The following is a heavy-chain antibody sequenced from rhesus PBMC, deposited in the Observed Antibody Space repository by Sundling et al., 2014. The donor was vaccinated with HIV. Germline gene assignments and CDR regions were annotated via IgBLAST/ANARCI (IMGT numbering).Heavy chain of an antibody. CDR3: AIQYKYGLDS. J-gene: IGHJ6*01. D-gene: IGHD3-3*01. V-gene: IGHV4-165*01. Sequence: HLQESGPGLVKPSETLSLTCAVSGGSISSDFWDWIRLSPGKGLEWIGYISGSSGSTDYNPSLKSRVTISTDTSKNQFSLKLRSVTAADTAVYYCAIQYKYGLDSWGQGVVVTVSS. CDR1: GGSISSDF. CDR2: ISGSSGST.